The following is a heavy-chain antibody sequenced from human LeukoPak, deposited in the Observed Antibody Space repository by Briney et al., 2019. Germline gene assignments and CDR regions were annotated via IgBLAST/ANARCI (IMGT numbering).Heavy chain of an antibody. CDR1: GYTLTGYY. V-gene: IGHV1-2*02. D-gene: IGHD1-26*01. CDR3: ARGSGSYDRYYYYMDV. J-gene: IGHJ6*03. Sequence: ASVKVSCKASGYTLTGYYMHWVRQAPGQGLEWMGWINPNSGGTNYAQKFQGRVTITADKSTSTAYMELSSLRSEDTAVYYCARGSGSYDRYYYYMDVWGKGTTVTVSS. CDR2: INPNSGGT.